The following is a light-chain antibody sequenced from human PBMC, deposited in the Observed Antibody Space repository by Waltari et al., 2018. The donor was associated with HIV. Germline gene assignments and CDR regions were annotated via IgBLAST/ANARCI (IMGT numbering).Light chain of an antibody. Sequence: NFMLTQPHSVSESPGKTVTISCTRTGGSITSNYVQWYQRRPGGSPTTVIYEDDQRPSGLPGRFSGSIDSSSNSASLTISGLKPEDEADYYCQSSDRNNQVFGGGTKLTVL. CDR1: GGSITSNY. J-gene: IGLJ3*02. V-gene: IGLV6-57*01. CDR3: QSSDRNNQV. CDR2: EDD.